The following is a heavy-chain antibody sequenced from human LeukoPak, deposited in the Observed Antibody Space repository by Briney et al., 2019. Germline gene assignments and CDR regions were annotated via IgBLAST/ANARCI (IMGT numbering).Heavy chain of an antibody. CDR2: ISYDGSNK. CDR1: GFTFSTYA. Sequence: GGSLRLSCAASGFTFSTYAMHWDRQAPGKGLEWVAVISYDGSNKYYADSVKGRFTISRDNSKNTLYLQMNSLRAEDTAVYYCARVGTVVHFDYWGQGTLVTVSS. J-gene: IGHJ4*02. V-gene: IGHV3-30-3*01. D-gene: IGHD4-23*01. CDR3: ARVGTVVHFDY.